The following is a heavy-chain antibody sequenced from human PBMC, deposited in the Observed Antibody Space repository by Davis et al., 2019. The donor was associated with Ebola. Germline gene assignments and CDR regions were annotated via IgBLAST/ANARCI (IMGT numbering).Heavy chain of an antibody. D-gene: IGHD6-19*01. CDR2: IYCDDDK. CDR1: GSPLRTSGVR. J-gene: IGHJ4*02. V-gene: IGHV2-5*02. CDR3: AHKSVAGILY. Sequence: SGPPPALLTQTLTLICTFSGSPLRTSGVRVGWLLQPSGKALEWLALIYCDDDKRYSPSLKSRLTITKDTSKNQVVLTMTNMDPADTATYYRAHKSVAGILYWGQGTLVTVSS.